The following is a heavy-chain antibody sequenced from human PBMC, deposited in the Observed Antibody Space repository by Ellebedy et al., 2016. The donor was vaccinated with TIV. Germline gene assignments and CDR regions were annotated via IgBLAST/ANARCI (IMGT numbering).Heavy chain of an antibody. CDR2: INPNSGGT. D-gene: IGHD5-18*01. CDR3: ATGGGTAMAPTPFDY. Sequence: ASVKVSCXASGYTFTGYYMHWVRQAPGQGLEWMGWINPNSGGTNYAQKFQGRVTMTRDTSISTAYMELSRLRSDDTAVYYCATGGGTAMAPTPFDYWGQGTLVTVSS. J-gene: IGHJ4*02. V-gene: IGHV1-2*02. CDR1: GYTFTGYY.